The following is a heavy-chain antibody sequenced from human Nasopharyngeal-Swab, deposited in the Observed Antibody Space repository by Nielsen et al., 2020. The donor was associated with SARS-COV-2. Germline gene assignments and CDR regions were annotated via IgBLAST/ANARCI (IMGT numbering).Heavy chain of an antibody. Sequence: GESLKISCAASGFTFSSYSMHWVRQAPGGELEYVAAISPNGGGAYYGSSVKGRFTISRDNSKNTLDLQMGTLSGEDMAVYYCARATLPSGAYYMDVWGKGTTVTVSS. CDR1: GFTFSSYS. CDR3: ARATLPSGAYYMDV. V-gene: IGHV3-64*01. D-gene: IGHD6-25*01. CDR2: ISPNGGGA. J-gene: IGHJ6*03.